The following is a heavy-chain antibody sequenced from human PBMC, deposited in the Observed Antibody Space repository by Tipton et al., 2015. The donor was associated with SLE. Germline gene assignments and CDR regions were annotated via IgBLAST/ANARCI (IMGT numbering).Heavy chain of an antibody. CDR2: IYYSGST. V-gene: IGHV4-59*11. CDR3: AGIVGEEAAFDI. CDR1: GGSISSQY. D-gene: IGHD1-26*01. J-gene: IGHJ3*02. Sequence: TLSLTCTVSGGSISSQYWSWIRQPPGKGLEWIGYIYYSGSTNYNPSLKSRVTISVDTSKNQFSLKLSSVTAADTAVYYCAGIVGEEAAFDIWGQGTMVTVSS.